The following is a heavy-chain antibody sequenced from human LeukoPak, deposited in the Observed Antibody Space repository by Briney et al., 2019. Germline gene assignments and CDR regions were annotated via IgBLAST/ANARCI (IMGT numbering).Heavy chain of an antibody. CDR1: GGSISSYY. CDR3: ARHGAAAGTNY. J-gene: IGHJ4*02. Sequence: SSETLSLTCTVSGGSISSYYWSLIRQPPGKGLEWIGYIYYSGSTNYNPSLKSRVTISVDTSKNQFSLKLSSVTAADTAVYYCARHGAAAGTNYWGQGTLVTVSS. D-gene: IGHD6-13*01. V-gene: IGHV4-59*08. CDR2: IYYSGST.